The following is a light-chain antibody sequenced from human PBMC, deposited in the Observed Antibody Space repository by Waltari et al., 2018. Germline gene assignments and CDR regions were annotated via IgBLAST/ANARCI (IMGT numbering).Light chain of an antibody. Sequence: DIQMTQSPSSLSASVGDRVAIPCRASPSISSFLSCYQQKPGKAPKLLIYDATRLQSGVPSRFSGSRSGTDFTLTISNLQPEDFATYYCQQSYSTPRTFGQGTKLEIK. CDR1: PSISSF. CDR3: QQSYSTPRT. CDR2: DAT. J-gene: IGKJ2*01. V-gene: IGKV1-39*01.